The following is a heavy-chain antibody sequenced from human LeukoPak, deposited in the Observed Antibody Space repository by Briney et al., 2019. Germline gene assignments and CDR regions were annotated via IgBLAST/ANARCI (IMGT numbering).Heavy chain of an antibody. CDR2: ITSSGTT. CDR3: ARSATDSSSVDY. Sequence: GGSLRLSCAASGFIFSSYEINWVRQAPGKGLEWVSYITSSGTTKYGDSVKGRFTISRDNAKNSLYLQMNSLRAEDTAVYYCARSATDSSSVDYWGQGTLVTVSS. V-gene: IGHV3-48*03. CDR1: GFIFSSYE. J-gene: IGHJ4*02. D-gene: IGHD6-6*01.